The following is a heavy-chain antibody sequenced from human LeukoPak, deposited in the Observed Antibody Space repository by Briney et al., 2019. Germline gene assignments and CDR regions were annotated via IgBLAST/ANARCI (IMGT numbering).Heavy chain of an antibody. D-gene: IGHD6-13*01. CDR3: GRDKAGAGYYFDY. CDR2: ISAYNGDT. V-gene: IGHV1-18*01. J-gene: IGHJ4*02. Sequence: EASVKVSCKASGYSFTTFGISWVRQAPGQGLEWMGWISAYNGDTMYAQKFQDRVTMTTDTSTNTAYMDLRSLTSDDTAVYYCGRDKAGAGYYFDYWGQGTLVTVPS. CDR1: GYSFTTFG.